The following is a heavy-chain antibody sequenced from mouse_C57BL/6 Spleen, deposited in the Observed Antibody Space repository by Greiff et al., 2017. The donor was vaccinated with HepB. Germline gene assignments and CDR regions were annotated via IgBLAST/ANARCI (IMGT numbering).Heavy chain of an antibody. V-gene: IGHV1-69*01. CDR2: IDPSDSYT. CDR3: AKSYDYDVGFAY. CDR1: GYTFTSYW. J-gene: IGHJ3*01. Sequence: QVQLKQPGAELVMPGASVKLSCKASGYTFTSYWMHWVKQRPGQGLEWIGEIDPSDSYTNYNQKFKGKSTLTVDKSSSTAYMQLSSLTSEDSAVYYCAKSYDYDVGFAYWGQGTLVTVSA. D-gene: IGHD2-4*01.